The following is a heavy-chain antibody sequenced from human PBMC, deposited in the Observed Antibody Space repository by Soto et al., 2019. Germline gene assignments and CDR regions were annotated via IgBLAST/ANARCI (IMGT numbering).Heavy chain of an antibody. CDR2: ITRTTDGGTT. CDR1: GFAFTNAW. CDR3: STGLGTYYSRFDY. J-gene: IGHJ4*02. D-gene: IGHD3-16*01. V-gene: IGHV3-15*07. Sequence: PGGPLRLSCAASGFAFTNAWMNWVRQAPGKGLEWVGRITRTTDGGTTDYAAPVKGRFTISRDDSKNTLYLQMNSLKTEDTAVYYCSTGLGTYYSRFDYWGLGTLVTVSS.